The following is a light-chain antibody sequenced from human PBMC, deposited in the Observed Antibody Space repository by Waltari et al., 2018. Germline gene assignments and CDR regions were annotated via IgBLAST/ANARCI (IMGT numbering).Light chain of an antibody. V-gene: IGLV1-47*01. Sequence: QSVLTQPPSASGNPGPRVTVPCSGSRYNLGRKYTCRYHQLPGAAPKLLFYRNNHRPSGVPYRFSGSKSGTSASLAISGLRSEDEADYYCAAWDDSLSGVVFGGGTKVTVL. J-gene: IGLJ2*01. CDR3: AAWDDSLSGVV. CDR1: RYNLGRKY. CDR2: RNN.